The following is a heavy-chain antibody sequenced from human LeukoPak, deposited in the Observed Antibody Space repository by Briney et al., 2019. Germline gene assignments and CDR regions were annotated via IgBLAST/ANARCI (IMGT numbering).Heavy chain of an antibody. CDR1: GFTFSSFI. J-gene: IGHJ4*02. Sequence: GGSLRLSCGASGFTFSSFIMYWVRQAPGKGLEWVAVISDDGTNKYYADSVKGRFTISRDNSKNTLYLQMNSLRAEDTAVYYCARVVGGTSAVAYWGQGTLVSVSS. CDR2: ISDDGTNK. CDR3: ARVVGGTSAVAY. D-gene: IGHD1-26*01. V-gene: IGHV3-30-3*01.